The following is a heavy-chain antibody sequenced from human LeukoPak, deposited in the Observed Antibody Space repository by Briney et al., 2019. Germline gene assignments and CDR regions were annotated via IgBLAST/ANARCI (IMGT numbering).Heavy chain of an antibody. J-gene: IGHJ4*02. CDR1: GYTFTSYG. D-gene: IGHD3-22*01. Sequence: ASVKVSCKASGYTFTSYGISWERQAPGQGLEWMGWISAYNGNTNYAQKFQGRVTITADESTSTAYMELSSLRSEDTAVYYCARAPTPHYYDSSGYGWQSYWGQGTLVTVSS. V-gene: IGHV1-18*01. CDR2: ISAYNGNT. CDR3: ARAPTPHYYDSSGYGWQSY.